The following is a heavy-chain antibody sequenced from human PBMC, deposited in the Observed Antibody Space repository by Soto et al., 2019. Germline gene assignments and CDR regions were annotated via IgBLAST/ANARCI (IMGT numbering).Heavy chain of an antibody. D-gene: IGHD6-6*01. V-gene: IGHV4-34*01. CDR1: GGSFSGYY. CDR2: INHSGST. CDR3: VRGLAARHYYYYGMDV. Sequence: PSETLSLTCAVYGGSFSGYYWSWIRQPPGKGLEWIGEINHSGSTTYNPSLKSRVTISVDTSKNQFSLKLTSVTAADSAVYYCVRGLAARHYYYYGMDVWGQGTTVTVSS. J-gene: IGHJ6*02.